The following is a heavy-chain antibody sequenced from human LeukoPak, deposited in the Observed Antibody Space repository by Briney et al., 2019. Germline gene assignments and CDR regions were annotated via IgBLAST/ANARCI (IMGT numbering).Heavy chain of an antibody. CDR1: GGSISRYY. CDR3: ARDPDRIAAAGNYDDKFDY. CDR2: IYYSGST. V-gene: IGHV4-59*01. J-gene: IGHJ4*02. D-gene: IGHD6-13*01. Sequence: PPDTLSLTYTVSGGSISRYYWSWTRQPAGEGLEWTGYIYYSGSTNYNPSLKSRVTISVDSSKKHFSLKLSSVTAADTAVYYRARDPDRIAAAGNYDDKFDYWGQGTLVTVSS.